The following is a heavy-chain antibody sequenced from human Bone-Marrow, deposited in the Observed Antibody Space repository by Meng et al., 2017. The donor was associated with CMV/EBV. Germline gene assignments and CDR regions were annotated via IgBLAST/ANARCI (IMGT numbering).Heavy chain of an antibody. V-gene: IGHV3-30*02. CDR2: IRNDESDK. CDR3: AKDDPVFHY. CDR1: GFTFSSFG. Sequence: VQLVGSGGGVGMPGGCLRLSCAASGFTFSSFGMHWVRQAPGKGPEWVAFIRNDESDKYYGDSVKGRFTISRDTSKNTVDLQMNSLRTEDTAVYYCAKDDPVFHYWGQGTLVTVSS. J-gene: IGHJ4*02.